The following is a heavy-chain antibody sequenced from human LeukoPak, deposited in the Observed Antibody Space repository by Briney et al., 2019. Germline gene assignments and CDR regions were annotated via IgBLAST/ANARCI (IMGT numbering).Heavy chain of an antibody. Sequence: SETLSLTCGVSGGSVSSTNWWTWLRQPPGKGLEWIGEVHLDGRTNFNPSLKSRLTMSVDLSKNHVSLKLTSVTAADTAVYYCAREGGFYRPLDYSGQGTLVTVSS. D-gene: IGHD6-25*01. J-gene: IGHJ4*02. CDR2: VHLDGRT. V-gene: IGHV4-4*02. CDR3: AREGGFYRPLDY. CDR1: GGSVSSTNW.